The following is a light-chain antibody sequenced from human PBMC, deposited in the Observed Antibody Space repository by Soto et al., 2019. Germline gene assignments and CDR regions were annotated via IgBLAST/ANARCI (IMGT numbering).Light chain of an antibody. Sequence: EIVLTQSPGTLSLSPGERATLSCRASQSVSSSYLAWYQHKPGQAPRLLIYGASSRATGIPHRFSGSGSGTYFTLAISRLEPEDFAVYYCQHYGSSPPYSFGQGTKLEIK. V-gene: IGKV3-20*01. J-gene: IGKJ2*01. CDR3: QHYGSSPPYS. CDR2: GAS. CDR1: QSVSSSY.